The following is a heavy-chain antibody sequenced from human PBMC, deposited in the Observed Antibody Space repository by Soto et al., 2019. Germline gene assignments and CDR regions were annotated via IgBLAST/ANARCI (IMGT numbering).Heavy chain of an antibody. Sequence: GGSLRLSCAASGFTFSSYGMSWVRQAPGKGLEWVSAISGSGGSTYYADSVKGRFTISRDNSKNTLYLQMNSLRAEDTAVYYCAISLYDYVWGSYRYEYYYYGMDVWGQGTTVTVSS. V-gene: IGHV3-23*01. D-gene: IGHD3-16*02. J-gene: IGHJ6*02. CDR1: GFTFSSYG. CDR3: AISLYDYVWGSYRYEYYYYGMDV. CDR2: ISGSGGST.